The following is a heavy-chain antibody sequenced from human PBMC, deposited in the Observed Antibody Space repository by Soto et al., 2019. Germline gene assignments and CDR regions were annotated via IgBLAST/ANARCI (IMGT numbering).Heavy chain of an antibody. Sequence: ASVKVSCKVSGYTLTELSMHWVRQAPGKGLEWMGGFDPEDGETIYAQKFQGRVTMTEDTSTDTACMELSSLRSEDTAVYYCATTVYGSGSYDYWGQGTLVTVSS. V-gene: IGHV1-24*01. J-gene: IGHJ4*02. CDR3: ATTVYGSGSYDY. CDR2: FDPEDGET. D-gene: IGHD3-10*01. CDR1: GYTLTELS.